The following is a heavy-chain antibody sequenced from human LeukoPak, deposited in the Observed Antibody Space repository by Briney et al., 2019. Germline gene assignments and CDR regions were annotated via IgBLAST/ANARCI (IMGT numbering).Heavy chain of an antibody. CDR3: ARVPLYDSSGYYYPH. J-gene: IGHJ1*01. CDR2: TNAGNGNT. Sequence: GASVKVSCKTSGYAFTSYGMHWVRQAPGQGLGWMGWTNAGNGNTKYSQKFQGRVTITRDTSASTAYMELSSLRSEDTAVYYCARVPLYDSSGYYYPHWGQGTLVTVSS. D-gene: IGHD3-22*01. V-gene: IGHV1-3*01. CDR1: GYAFTSYG.